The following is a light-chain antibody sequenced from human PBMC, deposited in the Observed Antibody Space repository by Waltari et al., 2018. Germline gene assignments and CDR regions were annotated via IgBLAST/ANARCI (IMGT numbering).Light chain of an antibody. CDR3: HQRLIWPYT. Sequence: EIVLTQSPATLSWSPGDRANLSCRASQSVGSYLAWYQQKSGQAPRLLIYDASNRATGIPARFSGSGSGTDFTFTISSLEPEDFVVYYCHQRLIWPYTFGQGTKLEIK. CDR2: DAS. J-gene: IGKJ2*01. V-gene: IGKV3-11*01. CDR1: QSVGSY.